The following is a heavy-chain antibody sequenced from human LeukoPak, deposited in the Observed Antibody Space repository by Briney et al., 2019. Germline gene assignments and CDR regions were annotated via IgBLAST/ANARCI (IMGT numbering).Heavy chain of an antibody. Sequence: PGGSLRLSCAASGFTFSSYAMSWVRQAPGKGLEWVSAISGSGGSTYYADSVKGRFTISRDNSKNTLYLQMNSLRAEDTAVYYCASNAYDILTGYYPGPSFDYWGQGTLVTVSS. V-gene: IGHV3-23*01. D-gene: IGHD3-9*01. CDR2: ISGSGGST. J-gene: IGHJ4*02. CDR3: ASNAYDILTGYYPGPSFDY. CDR1: GFTFSSYA.